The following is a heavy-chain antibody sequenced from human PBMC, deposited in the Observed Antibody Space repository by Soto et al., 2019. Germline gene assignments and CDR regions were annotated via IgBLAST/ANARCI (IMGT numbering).Heavy chain of an antibody. Sequence: QVQLQESGPGLVKPSQTLSLTCTVSGGSISSGGYYWSWIRQHPGKGLEWIGYIYYSGSTYYNPSLKSRVTIAVDTSKIHFSLKLSSVTAADTAVYYCAIRNGSGSYYVDYWGQGTLVTVSS. D-gene: IGHD3-10*01. CDR2: IYYSGST. J-gene: IGHJ4*02. V-gene: IGHV4-31*03. CDR3: AIRNGSGSYYVDY. CDR1: GGSISSGGYY.